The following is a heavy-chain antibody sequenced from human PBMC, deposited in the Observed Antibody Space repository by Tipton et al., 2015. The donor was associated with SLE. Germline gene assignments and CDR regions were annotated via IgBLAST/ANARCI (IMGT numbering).Heavy chain of an antibody. CDR1: GFTFSSYA. D-gene: IGHD2-15*01. CDR2: ISYDGSNK. CDR3: AKDRVVVVAAAIYYYYGMDV. Sequence: SLRLSCAASGFTFSSYAMHWVRQAPGKGLEWVAVISYDGSNKYYADSVKGRFTISRDNSKNTLYLQMNSLRAEDTAVYYCAKDRVVVVAAAIYYYYGMDVWGQGTTVTVSS. J-gene: IGHJ6*02. V-gene: IGHV3-30-3*01.